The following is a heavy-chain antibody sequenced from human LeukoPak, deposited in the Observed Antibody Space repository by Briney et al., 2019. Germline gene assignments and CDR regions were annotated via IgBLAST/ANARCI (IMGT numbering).Heavy chain of an antibody. CDR1: GGSISSYY. D-gene: IGHD3-9*01. Sequence: SETLSLTCTVSGGSISSYYWSWIRQPPGKGLEWIGYIYYSGSTNYNPSLKSRVTISVDTSKTQFSLKLSSVTAADTAVYYCARSPVYYDILTGYSNWFDPWGQGTLVTVSS. CDR3: ARSPVYYDILTGYSNWFDP. V-gene: IGHV4-59*01. CDR2: IYYSGST. J-gene: IGHJ5*02.